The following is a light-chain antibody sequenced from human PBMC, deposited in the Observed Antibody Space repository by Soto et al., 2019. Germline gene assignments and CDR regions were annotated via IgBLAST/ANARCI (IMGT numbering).Light chain of an antibody. J-gene: IGLJ1*01. CDR3: AAWDDSLTDYV. CDR1: SSNIGRNT. CDR2: RNN. V-gene: IGLV1-44*01. Sequence: QSVLTQAPSASETPGQRVTISCSGGSSNIGRNTVNWYQQLPGTAPKLLIYRNNRRPSGVPDRFSGSKSGTSASLAISGLQSEDEADYYCAAWDDSLTDYVFGTATQLTVL.